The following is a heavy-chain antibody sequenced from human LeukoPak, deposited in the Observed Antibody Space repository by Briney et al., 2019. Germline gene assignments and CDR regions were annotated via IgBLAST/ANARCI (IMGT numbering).Heavy chain of an antibody. J-gene: IGHJ6*03. CDR2: MNPNSGNT. Sequence: ASVKVSCKASGYTFTSYDINWVRQATGQGLEWMGWMNPNSGNTGYAQKFQGRVTMTRNTSISTAYMELSSLRSEDTAVYYYARARRTVVTPNYYYYYMDVWGKGTTVTVSS. CDR1: GYTFTSYD. V-gene: IGHV1-8*01. CDR3: ARARRTVVTPNYYYYYMDV. D-gene: IGHD4-23*01.